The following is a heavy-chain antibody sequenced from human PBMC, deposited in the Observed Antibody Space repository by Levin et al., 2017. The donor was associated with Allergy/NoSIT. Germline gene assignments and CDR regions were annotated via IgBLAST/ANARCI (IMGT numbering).Heavy chain of an antibody. V-gene: IGHV2-70*04. CDR3: ARMGPSYYYYYMDV. CDR1: GFSLNTSGMR. J-gene: IGHJ6*03. CDR2: IDWDDGK. Sequence: TLSLTCTFSGFSLNTSGMRVSWIRQPPGKALEWLARIDWDDGKFYSTSLKTRLTISKDTSKNQVVLRMTNMDPVDTATYYCARMGPSYYYYYMDVWGSGTTVTVSS.